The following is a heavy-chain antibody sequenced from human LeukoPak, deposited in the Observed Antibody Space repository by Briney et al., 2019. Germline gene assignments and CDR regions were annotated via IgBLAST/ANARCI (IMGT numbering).Heavy chain of an antibody. J-gene: IGHJ4*02. CDR1: GYTFTSYA. CDR3: ARNTVLLWFGELLGGFDY. CDR2: INAGNGNT. D-gene: IGHD3-10*01. V-gene: IGHV1-3*01. Sequence: ASVKVSCKASGYTFTSYAMHGVRQAPGQRLEWMGWINAGNGNTKYSQKFQGRVTITRDTSASTAYTELSSLRSEDTAVYYCARNTVLLWFGELLGGFDYWGQGTLVTVSS.